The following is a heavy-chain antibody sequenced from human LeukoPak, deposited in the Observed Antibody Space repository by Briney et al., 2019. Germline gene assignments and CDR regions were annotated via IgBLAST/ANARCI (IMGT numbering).Heavy chain of an antibody. CDR2: ISGSGGST. Sequence: GGSLRLSCAVSGITLSNYGMSWVRQAPGKGLEWVSGISGSGGSTYYADSVKGRFTISRDNSKNTLYLQMNSLRAEDTAVYYCAKASSRIAVAGGLDYWGQGTLVTVSS. D-gene: IGHD6-19*01. CDR1: GITLSNYG. J-gene: IGHJ4*02. CDR3: AKASSRIAVAGGLDY. V-gene: IGHV3-23*01.